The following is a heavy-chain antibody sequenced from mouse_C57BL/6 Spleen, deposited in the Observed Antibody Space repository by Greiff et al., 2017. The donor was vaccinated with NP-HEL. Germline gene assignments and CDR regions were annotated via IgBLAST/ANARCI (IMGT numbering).Heavy chain of an antibody. CDR2: IDPSDSET. CDR3: ARSITTVVAKYFDY. J-gene: IGHJ2*01. D-gene: IGHD1-1*01. Sequence: VQLQQSGAELVRPGSSVKLSCKASGYTFTSYWMHWVKQRPIQGLEWIGNIDPSDSETHYNQKFKDKATLTVDKSSSTAYMQLSSLTSEDSAVYYCARSITTVVAKYFDYWGQGTTLTVSS. V-gene: IGHV1-52*01. CDR1: GYTFTSYW.